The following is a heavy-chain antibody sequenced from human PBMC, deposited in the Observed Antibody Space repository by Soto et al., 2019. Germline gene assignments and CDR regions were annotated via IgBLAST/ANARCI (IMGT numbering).Heavy chain of an antibody. D-gene: IGHD3-16*01. V-gene: IGHV3-30*03. CDR1: GFTFSSYG. CDR2: ISYDGSNK. CDR3: ATLLGDAFDI. J-gene: IGHJ3*02. Sequence: QVQLVESGGGVVQPGRSLRLSCAASGFTFSSYGMHWVRQAPGKGLEWVAVISYDGSNKYYADSVKGRFTISRDNSKNTLYLQMNSLRAEDTAVYYCATLLGDAFDIWGQGTMVTVSS.